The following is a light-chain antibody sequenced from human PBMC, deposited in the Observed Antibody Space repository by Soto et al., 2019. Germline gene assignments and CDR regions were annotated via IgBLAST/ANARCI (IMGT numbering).Light chain of an antibody. CDR3: SSYAGSNNVI. V-gene: IGLV2-8*01. J-gene: IGLJ2*01. CDR1: SSDVGGYEY. Sequence: QSALTQPPSASGSPGQSVTISCTGTSSDVGGYEYVSWYQQHPGKAPKVMIYDVSKRPSGVPDRFSGSKSGNTASLTVSGLQPEDEADYYCSSYAGSNNVIFGGGTKLTVL. CDR2: DVS.